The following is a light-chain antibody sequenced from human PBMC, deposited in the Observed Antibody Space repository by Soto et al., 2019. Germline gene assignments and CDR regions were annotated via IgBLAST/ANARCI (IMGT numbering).Light chain of an antibody. CDR3: QQYNNLPFT. CDR2: AAS. V-gene: IGKV1D-13*01. J-gene: IGKJ5*01. CDR1: QSISSI. Sequence: QLTQSPSSLSGSLGDRVTIPCRASQSISSILDWYQLKTRTAPRLLIFAASGWQSGVPARFSGSVSGTEFTLTISSLQSEDFATYYCQQYNNLPFTFGQGTRLEIK.